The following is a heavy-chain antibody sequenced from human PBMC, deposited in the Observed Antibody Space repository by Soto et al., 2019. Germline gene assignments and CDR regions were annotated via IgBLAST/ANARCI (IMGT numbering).Heavy chain of an antibody. CDR2: IRSTSGDT. D-gene: IGHD3-9*01. CDR1: GFTFSTYP. CDR3: ARDHQWAFDL. J-gene: IGHJ1*01. V-gene: IGHV3-48*02. Sequence: PGGSLRLSCAASGFTFSTYPMNWVRQAPGKGLEWLSNIRSTSGDTYYAESVKGRFTTSRDNARNSLYLQMNSLRDEDTAVYYCARDHQWAFDLRGQGVPVTV.